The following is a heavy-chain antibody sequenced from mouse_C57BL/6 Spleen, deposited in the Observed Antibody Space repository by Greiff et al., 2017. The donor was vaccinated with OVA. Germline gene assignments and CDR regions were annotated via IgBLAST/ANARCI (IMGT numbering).Heavy chain of an antibody. CDR1: GFTFSDYY. CDR2: INYDGSST. Sequence: EVQRVESEGGLLHTLSSMKLSCTASGFTFSDYYMAWVRQVPEKGLEWVANINYDGSSTYYLDSLKSRFIISRDNAKNILYLQMSSLKSEDTATYYCAREITTVVDDYFDYWGQGTTLTVSS. J-gene: IGHJ2*01. V-gene: IGHV5-16*01. CDR3: AREITTVVDDYFDY. D-gene: IGHD1-1*01.